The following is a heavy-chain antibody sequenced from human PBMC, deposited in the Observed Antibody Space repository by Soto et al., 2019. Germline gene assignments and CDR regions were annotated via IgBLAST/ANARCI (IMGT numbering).Heavy chain of an antibody. V-gene: IGHV4-59*08. CDR1: GGSISSYY. Sequence: SETLSLTCTVSGGSISSYYWSWIRQPPGKGLEWIGYIYYSGSTNYNPSLKSRVTISVDTSKNQFSLKLSSVTAADTAVYYCASVVVVAATFVHFQHWGQGTLVTVSS. J-gene: IGHJ1*01. D-gene: IGHD2-15*01. CDR3: ASVVVVAATFVHFQH. CDR2: IYYSGST.